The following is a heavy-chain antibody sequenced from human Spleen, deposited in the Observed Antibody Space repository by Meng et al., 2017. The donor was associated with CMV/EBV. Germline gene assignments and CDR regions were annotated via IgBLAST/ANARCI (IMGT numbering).Heavy chain of an antibody. V-gene: IGHV3-21*01. Sequence: GESLKISCAASKFTFNTYTMHWVRQAPGKGLEWVSSISSSSSYIHYADSVKGRFTISRDNVMNSLYLQMNSLRAEDTAVYFCASQWMVRGFLDYWGQGTLVTVSS. J-gene: IGHJ4*02. CDR3: ASQWMVRGFLDY. CDR2: ISSSSSYI. CDR1: KFTFNTYT. D-gene: IGHD6-19*01.